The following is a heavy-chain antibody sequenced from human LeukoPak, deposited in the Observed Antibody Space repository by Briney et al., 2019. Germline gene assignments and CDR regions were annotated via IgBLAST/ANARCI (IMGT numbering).Heavy chain of an antibody. CDR3: ARGTYFDY. CDR2: IISYKGNT. V-gene: IGHV1-18*01. J-gene: IGHJ4*02. Sequence: GGAVKVSCKASGYTSSSYGISWVRQAPGQGLEWMGGIISYKGNTNYAQKLLGRVTMTTDPSTSTAYMELRSLRSDDTAVYYCARGTYFDYWGQGTLVTVS. CDR1: GYTSSSYG.